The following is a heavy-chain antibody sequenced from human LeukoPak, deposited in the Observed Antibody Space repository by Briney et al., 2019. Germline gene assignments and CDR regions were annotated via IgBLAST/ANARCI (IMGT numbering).Heavy chain of an antibody. CDR1: GYTFTGDW. D-gene: IGHD6-6*01. Sequence: GESLKISCKASGYTFTGDWIGWVRQMPGKGLEWMGIIYPGDSDTRYSPSFQGQVTISADKSISTAYLQWSSLKASDTAMYYCARPRGRSSFDGFDIWGQGTMVTVSS. V-gene: IGHV5-51*01. J-gene: IGHJ3*02. CDR3: ARPRGRSSFDGFDI. CDR2: IYPGDSDT.